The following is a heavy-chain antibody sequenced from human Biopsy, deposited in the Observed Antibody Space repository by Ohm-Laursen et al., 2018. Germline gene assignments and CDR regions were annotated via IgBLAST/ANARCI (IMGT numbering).Heavy chain of an antibody. CDR3: ATLTEDYGASPDS. J-gene: IGHJ4*02. V-gene: IGHV1-69*06. Sequence: SSVTVSCQASGGTFSNYAISWVRQAPGRGLEWMGRVIPISNTANYAQNFQDRLTITADRSTNTAYMELNSLRSEDTAVYFCATLTEDYGASPDSWGQGTLVVVSS. CDR2: VIPISNTA. D-gene: IGHD4-17*01. CDR1: GGTFSNYA.